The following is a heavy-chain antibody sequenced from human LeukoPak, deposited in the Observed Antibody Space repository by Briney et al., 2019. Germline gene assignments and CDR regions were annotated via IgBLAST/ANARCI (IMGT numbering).Heavy chain of an antibody. D-gene: IGHD3-22*01. CDR1: GFTFGSYW. CDR3: ARGDYFDRAFDV. Sequence: GGSLRLSCAASGFTFGSYWMSWVRQAPGKGLEWVANIKQDGSEKYYVDSVKGRFTISRDNAKNSLYLQMNSLRAEDTAVYYCARGDYFDRAFDVWGQGTMVTVSS. V-gene: IGHV3-7*03. CDR2: IKQDGSEK. J-gene: IGHJ3*01.